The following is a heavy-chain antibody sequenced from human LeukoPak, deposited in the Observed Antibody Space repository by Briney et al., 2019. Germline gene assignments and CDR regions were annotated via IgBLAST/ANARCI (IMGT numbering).Heavy chain of an antibody. Sequence: PGGSLRLSCAASGFTFRAYAMHWVRQAPDKGLEWLAVISNDGTIQYYADSVKGRFTISRDNSRNIMNLQTDSLRPEDTALYYCARAMVRGVIPYWGQGTLVTVSS. J-gene: IGHJ4*02. D-gene: IGHD3-10*01. CDR3: ARAMVRGVIPY. CDR2: ISNDGTIQ. V-gene: IGHV3-30*04. CDR1: GFTFRAYA.